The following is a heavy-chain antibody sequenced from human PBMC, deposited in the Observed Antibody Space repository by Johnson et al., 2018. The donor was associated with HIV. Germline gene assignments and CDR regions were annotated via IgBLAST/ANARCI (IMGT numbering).Heavy chain of an antibody. V-gene: IGHV3-11*01. CDR3: AKESSYYYDNSGPY. Sequence: QVLLVESGGGLVNPGGSLRLSCAASGFTFSDYYMSWVRQAPGKGLEWVAYIRSSGSTIYYADSVKGRFTISRDNSKNTLYLQMNSLRAEDTAVYYCAKESSYYYDNSGPYWDQGTMVTVSS. J-gene: IGHJ3*01. CDR1: GFTFSDYY. CDR2: IRSSGSTI. D-gene: IGHD3-22*01.